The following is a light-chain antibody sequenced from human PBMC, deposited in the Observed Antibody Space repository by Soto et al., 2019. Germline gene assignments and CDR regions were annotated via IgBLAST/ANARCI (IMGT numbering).Light chain of an antibody. CDR1: QSVSSSY. CDR2: GTS. J-gene: IGKJ1*01. CDR3: QQYGSSSWT. V-gene: IGKV3-20*01. Sequence: IVLTQSPGTVSLSPGERATLSCRASQSVSSSYLAWYQQKPGQAPRLLIYGTSSRATAIPDRFSGSGSGTDFTLTISRLEPEDFAVYYCQQYGSSSWTFGQGTKVDIK.